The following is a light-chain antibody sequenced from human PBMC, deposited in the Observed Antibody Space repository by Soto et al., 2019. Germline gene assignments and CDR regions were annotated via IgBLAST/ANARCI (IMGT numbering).Light chain of an antibody. Sequence: QSALTQPASVSGSPGQSITISCTGTSSDVGGYDYVSWYQQHPGKVPKFLIYEVTNRPSGVSHRFSGSKSGNTASLTISGLQAEDEADYYCTSYTNSSTYVFGTGTKLTVL. CDR1: SSDVGGYDY. CDR2: EVT. V-gene: IGLV2-14*01. J-gene: IGLJ1*01. CDR3: TSYTNSSTYV.